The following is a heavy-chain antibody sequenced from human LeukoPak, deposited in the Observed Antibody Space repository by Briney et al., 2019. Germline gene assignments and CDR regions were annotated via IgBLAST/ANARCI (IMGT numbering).Heavy chain of an antibody. J-gene: IGHJ4*02. CDR2: IIPIFGIA. CDR1: GGTFSDYA. Sequence: ASVKVSCETSGGTFSDYAISWVRQAPGQGLEWMGGIIPIFGIANYAQKFQGRVTISTDESTTTAYMELSSLRSEDTAVYYCARVSSGSYAALDYWGQGTLVTVSS. V-gene: IGHV1-69*05. CDR3: ARVSSGSYAALDY. D-gene: IGHD1-26*01.